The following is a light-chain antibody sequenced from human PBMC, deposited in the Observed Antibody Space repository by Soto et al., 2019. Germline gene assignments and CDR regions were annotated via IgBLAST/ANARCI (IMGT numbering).Light chain of an antibody. Sequence: PGERVSLSCRASQSVSSSYLAWYQQKPGQAPRLLIYGASSRATGIPDRFSGSGSGTEFTLTISSLQSEDFAVYYCQQYNNWWTFGQGTKVDIK. J-gene: IGKJ1*01. V-gene: IGKV3D-15*01. CDR2: GAS. CDR3: QQYNNWWT. CDR1: QSVSSSY.